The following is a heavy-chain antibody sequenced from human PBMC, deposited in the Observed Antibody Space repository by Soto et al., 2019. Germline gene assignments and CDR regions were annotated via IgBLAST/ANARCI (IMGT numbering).Heavy chain of an antibody. J-gene: IGHJ6*02. Sequence: PSETLSLTCTVSGGSISSYYWSWIRQPPGKGLEWIGYIYYSGSTNYNPSLKSRVTISVDTSKNQFSLKLSSVTAADTAVYYCARMNYDSSGYYTPYYYYYGMDVWGQGTKVTVSS. CDR3: ARMNYDSSGYYTPYYYYYGMDV. D-gene: IGHD3-22*01. CDR1: GGSISSYY. V-gene: IGHV4-59*01. CDR2: IYYSGST.